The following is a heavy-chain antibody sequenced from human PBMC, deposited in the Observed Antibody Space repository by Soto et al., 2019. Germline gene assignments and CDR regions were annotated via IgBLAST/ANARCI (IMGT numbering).Heavy chain of an antibody. V-gene: IGHV1-3*01. Sequence: ASVKVSCKASGYTFTSYAMHWVRQAPGRRLEWMGWINAGNGNTKYSQKFQGRVTITRDTSASTAYMELSSLRSEDTAVYYCARDRDSSGWYSPDFDYWGQGTLVTVSS. CDR3: ARDRDSSGWYSPDFDY. CDR1: GYTFTSYA. D-gene: IGHD6-19*01. CDR2: INAGNGNT. J-gene: IGHJ4*02.